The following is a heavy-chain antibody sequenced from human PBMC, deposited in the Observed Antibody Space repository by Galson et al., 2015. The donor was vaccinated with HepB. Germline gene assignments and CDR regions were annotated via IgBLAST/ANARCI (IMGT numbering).Heavy chain of an antibody. CDR2: ISGTDDST. J-gene: IGHJ6*02. CDR1: EFPFTNYG. Sequence: SLRLSCAGSEFPFTNYGMNWVRQPPGKGLEWVSGISGTDDSTYYADSVKGRFTISRDSSKNVLYLQMNALRAEDTALYYCAKLLWSTPRGGMDVWGQGTTVTVSS. D-gene: IGHD2-21*01. CDR3: AKLLWSTPRGGMDV. V-gene: IGHV3-23*01.